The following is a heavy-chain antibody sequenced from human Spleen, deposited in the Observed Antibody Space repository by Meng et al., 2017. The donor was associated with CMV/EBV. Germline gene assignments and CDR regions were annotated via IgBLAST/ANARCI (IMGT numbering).Heavy chain of an antibody. J-gene: IGHJ4*02. V-gene: IGHV3-20*04. CDR3: ARDVSASLVAAAGDY. CDR2: INWNGGST. D-gene: IGHD6-13*01. CDR1: GFTFSSYA. Sequence: GESLKISCAASGFTFSSYAMSWVRQAPGKGLEWVSGINWNGGSTGYADSVKGRFTISRDNAKNSLYLQMNSLRAEDTALYYCARDVSASLVAAAGDYWGQGTLVTVSS.